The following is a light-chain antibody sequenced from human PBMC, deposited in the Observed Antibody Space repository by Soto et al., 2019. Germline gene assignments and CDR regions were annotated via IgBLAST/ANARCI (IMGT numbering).Light chain of an antibody. CDR3: SSYTSSSTLDV. V-gene: IGLV2-14*01. Sequence: NHPASGSGSPGQSITISCTGTSSDVGGYNYVSWYQRHPGKAPKLMIYDVSNRPSGVSNRFSGSKSGNTASLTISGLQAEDEADYYCSSYTSSSTLDVFGTGTKVTV. CDR2: DVS. CDR1: SSDVGGYNY. J-gene: IGLJ1*01.